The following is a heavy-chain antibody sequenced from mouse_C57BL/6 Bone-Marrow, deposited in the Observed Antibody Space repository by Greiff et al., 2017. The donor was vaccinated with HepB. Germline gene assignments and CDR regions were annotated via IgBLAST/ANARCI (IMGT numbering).Heavy chain of an antibody. D-gene: IGHD1-1*01. J-gene: IGHJ2*01. CDR2: IYPRSGNT. CDR3: ARLLLITTVVARDY. V-gene: IGHV1-81*01. Sequence: QVHVKQSGAELARPGASVKLSCKASGYTFTSYGISWVKQRTGQGLEWVGEIYPRSGNTYYNEKFKGKAKLTADKSSSTAYMELRSLTSEDSAVYFWARLLLITTVVARDYWGQGTTLTVSS. CDR1: GYTFTSYG.